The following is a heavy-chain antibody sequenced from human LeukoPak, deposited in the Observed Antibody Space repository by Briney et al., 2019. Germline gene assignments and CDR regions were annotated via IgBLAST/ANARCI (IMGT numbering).Heavy chain of an antibody. Sequence: SQTLSLTCTVSGGSISSGGYYWSWIRQHPGKGLEWIGYIYYSGSTNYNPSLKSRVTISVDTSKNQFSLKLSSVTAADTAVYYCARVKWLVFDYWGQGTLVTVSS. V-gene: IGHV4-31*03. CDR2: IYYSGST. CDR3: ARVKWLVFDY. CDR1: GGSISSGGYY. D-gene: IGHD6-19*01. J-gene: IGHJ4*02.